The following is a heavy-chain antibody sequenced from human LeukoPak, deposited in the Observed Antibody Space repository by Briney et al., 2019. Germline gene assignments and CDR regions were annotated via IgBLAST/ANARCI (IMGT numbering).Heavy chain of an antibody. CDR3: AKDPECCSGGSCYLNWFDP. V-gene: IGHV3-23*01. D-gene: IGHD2-15*01. CDR2: ISGSGGST. Sequence: GGSLRLSCAASGFTFSSYAMSWVRQAPGKGLEWVSAISGSGGSTYYADSVKGRFTISRDNSKNTLYLQMNSLRAEDTAVYYCAKDPECCSGGSCYLNWFDPWGQGTLVTVSS. CDR1: GFTFSSYA. J-gene: IGHJ5*02.